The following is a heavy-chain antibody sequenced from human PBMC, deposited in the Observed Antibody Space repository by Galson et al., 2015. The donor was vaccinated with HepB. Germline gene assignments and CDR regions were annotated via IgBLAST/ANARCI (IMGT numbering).Heavy chain of an antibody. Sequence: SVKVSCKASGGTFSSYAISWVRQAPGQGLEWMGGIILIFGTANYAQKFQGRVTITADESTSTAYMELSSLRSEDTAVYYCAREFGTTIFEIRDLGYWGQGTLVTVSS. V-gene: IGHV1-69*13. CDR1: GGTFSSYA. J-gene: IGHJ4*02. CDR2: IILIFGTA. D-gene: IGHD3-9*01. CDR3: AREFGTTIFEIRDLGY.